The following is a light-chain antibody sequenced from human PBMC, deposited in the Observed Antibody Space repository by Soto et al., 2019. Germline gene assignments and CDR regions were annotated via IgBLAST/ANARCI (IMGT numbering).Light chain of an antibody. CDR1: QSVDSDF. V-gene: IGKV3-20*01. J-gene: IGKJ1*01. CDR3: QHYGSSPT. Sequence: EIVLTQSPGTLSLSPGERATLSCRASQSVDSDFFTWYQQKPGQSPRLLIYGTSNRATGIPDRFSGTGSGTDFTLTISRLEPEDFAVYYCQHYGSSPTFGQGTKVELK. CDR2: GTS.